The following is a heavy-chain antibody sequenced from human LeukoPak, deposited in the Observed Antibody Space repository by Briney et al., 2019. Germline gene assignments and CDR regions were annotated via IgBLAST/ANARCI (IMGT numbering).Heavy chain of an antibody. J-gene: IGHJ3*02. CDR1: GGSISSSTYY. CDR2: FYYSGST. Sequence: SETLSLTCTVSGGSISSSTYYWGWIRQTPGKGLEWIGTFYYSGSTYYNPSLKTGVSISVDTSKNQFSLKLSSVTAADTAVYYCASLPDYYGSGSSLDIWGQRTMVTVSS. V-gene: IGHV4-39*01. CDR3: ASLPDYYGSGSSLDI. D-gene: IGHD3-10*01.